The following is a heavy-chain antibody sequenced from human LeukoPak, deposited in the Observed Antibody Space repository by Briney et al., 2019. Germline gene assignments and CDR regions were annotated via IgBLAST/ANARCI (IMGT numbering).Heavy chain of an antibody. Sequence: GASVKVSCKASGYTFTSYYMHWVRQAPGQGLEWMGIINPSGGSTSYAQKFQGRVTMTRDMSTSTVYMELSSLRSEDTAVYYCARGELLWFGELRGAAFDIWGQGTMVTVSS. CDR2: INPSGGST. CDR3: ARGELLWFGELRGAAFDI. CDR1: GYTFTSYY. D-gene: IGHD3-10*01. V-gene: IGHV1-46*01. J-gene: IGHJ3*02.